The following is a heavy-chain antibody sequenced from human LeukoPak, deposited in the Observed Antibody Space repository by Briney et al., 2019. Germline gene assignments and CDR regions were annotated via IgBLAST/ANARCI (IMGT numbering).Heavy chain of an antibody. CDR2: IYYSGST. CDR3: ANDLGWIQLYLG. D-gene: IGHD5-18*01. CDR1: GGSISSYY. Sequence: ASETLSLTCTVSGGSISSYYWSWIRQPPGKGLEWIGYIYYSGSTNYNPSLKSRVTISVDTSKNQFSLKLSSVTAADTAVYYCANDLGWIQLYLGGGQGTLVTASS. V-gene: IGHV4-59*01. J-gene: IGHJ4*02.